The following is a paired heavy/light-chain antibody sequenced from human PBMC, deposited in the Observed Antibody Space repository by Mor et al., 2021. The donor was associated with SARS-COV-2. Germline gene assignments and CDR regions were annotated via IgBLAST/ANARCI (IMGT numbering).Light chain of an antibody. CDR2: KAS. J-gene: IGKJ3*01. CDR1: QNISNW. V-gene: IGKV1-5*03. CDR3: QQYNSFIFS. Sequence: DIQMTQSPSTLSASLGDRVTITCRASQNISNWLAWHQQRRGEAPKLLIYKASSLENGVPSRFSGRGSGTEFTLTISSLQPEDFATYYCQQYNSFIFSFGPGTTVDIK.
Heavy chain of an antibody. D-gene: IGHD6-19*01. CDR3: AVYSGAWYGTETAPNYHYAMDV. CDR1: GGKFSSQA. CDR2: IIPVLDIT. J-gene: IGHJ6*02. V-gene: IGHV1-69*04. Sequence: QVQLVQSGAAMKPPGSSVKVSCKASGGKFSSQAISWVRQAPGQGLEWLGMIIPVLDITNYAQKFQDRVTITADKSTSTAYMELNSLRSEDTAVFYCAVYSGAWYGTETAPNYHYAMDVWGQGTTVTVSS.